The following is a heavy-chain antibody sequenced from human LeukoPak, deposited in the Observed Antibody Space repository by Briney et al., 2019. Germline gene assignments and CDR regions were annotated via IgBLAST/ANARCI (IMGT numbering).Heavy chain of an antibody. CDR2: IVVGSGNT. CDR3: AALARRGSSTSRYFDY. D-gene: IGHD2-2*01. V-gene: IGHV1-58*02. Sequence: GTSVKVSCKASGFTFTSSAMQRVRQARGQRLEWIGWIVVGSGNTNYAQKSQERVTITRDMSTSTAYMELSSLRSEDTAVYYCAALARRGSSTSRYFDYWGQGTLVTVSS. J-gene: IGHJ4*02. CDR1: GFTFTSSA.